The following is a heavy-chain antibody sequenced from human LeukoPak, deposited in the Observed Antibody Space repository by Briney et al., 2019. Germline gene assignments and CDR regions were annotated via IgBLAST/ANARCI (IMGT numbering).Heavy chain of an antibody. J-gene: IGHJ4*02. Sequence: GGSLRLSCAASGLTFSNYAMTWVRQSPGKGLEWVSLISGSDSRTYHADSVKGRFTISRDNSKNTLYLQMDSLRAEDTAVYYCAKARFPKGYDSSGGFDYWGQGTLVTVSS. V-gene: IGHV3-23*01. CDR2: ISGSDSRT. CDR1: GLTFSNYA. CDR3: AKARFPKGYDSSGGFDY. D-gene: IGHD3-22*01.